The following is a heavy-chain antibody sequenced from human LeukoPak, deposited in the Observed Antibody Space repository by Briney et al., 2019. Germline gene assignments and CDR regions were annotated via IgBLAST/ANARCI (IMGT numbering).Heavy chain of an antibody. Sequence: GGSLRLSCAASGFIFSSYAMSWVRQAPGKGPEWVSTISGSGGSTCYADSVKGRFTISRDNSKNTLYLQMNSLRAEDTAVYYCAKFYDSSGYYYFDYWGQGTLVTVSS. CDR3: AKFYDSSGYYYFDY. D-gene: IGHD3-22*01. CDR2: ISGSGGST. V-gene: IGHV3-23*01. J-gene: IGHJ4*02. CDR1: GFIFSSYA.